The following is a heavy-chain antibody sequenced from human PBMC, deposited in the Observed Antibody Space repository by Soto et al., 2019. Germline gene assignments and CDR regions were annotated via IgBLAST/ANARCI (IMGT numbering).Heavy chain of an antibody. V-gene: IGHV1-8*01. CDR1: GYTFTSYD. Sequence: ASVKVSFKASGYTFTSYDINWLRQATGQGLEWMGWMNPNSGNTGYAQKFQGRVTMTRNTSISTAYMELSSLRSEDTAVYYCASSIAAAGIYYYYGMDVWGQGTTVTVSS. CDR2: MNPNSGNT. CDR3: ASSIAAAGIYYYYGMDV. J-gene: IGHJ6*02. D-gene: IGHD6-13*01.